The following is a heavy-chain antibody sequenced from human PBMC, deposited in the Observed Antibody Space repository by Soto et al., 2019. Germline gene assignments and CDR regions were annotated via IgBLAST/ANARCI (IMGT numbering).Heavy chain of an antibody. Sequence: GASVKVSCKASGYTFTSYGISWVRQAPGQGLEWMGWISAYNGNTNYAQKLQGRVTMTTDTSTSTAYMELRSLRSDDTAVYYCARDSGEELPNPNWFDPWGQGTLVTVSS. D-gene: IGHD1-7*01. V-gene: IGHV1-18*01. CDR2: ISAYNGNT. CDR1: GYTFTSYG. J-gene: IGHJ5*02. CDR3: ARDSGEELPNPNWFDP.